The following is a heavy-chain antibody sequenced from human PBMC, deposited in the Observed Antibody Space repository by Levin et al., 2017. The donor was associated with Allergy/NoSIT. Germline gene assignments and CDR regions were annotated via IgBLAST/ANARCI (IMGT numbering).Heavy chain of an antibody. CDR1: GFTLSGYD. Sequence: ASVKVSCAASGFTLSGYDLHWVRQATGKGLEWVSSIGATGDTYYLGSVKGRFTISRENAKNSLYLQMNSLTAGDTAVYYCARGGTVTDFDYWGQGTLVTVSS. CDR3: ARGGTVTDFDY. D-gene: IGHD4-17*01. CDR2: IGATGDT. V-gene: IGHV3-13*01. J-gene: IGHJ4*02.